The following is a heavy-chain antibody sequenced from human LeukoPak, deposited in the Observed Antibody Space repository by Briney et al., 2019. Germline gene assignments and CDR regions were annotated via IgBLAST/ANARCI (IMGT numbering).Heavy chain of an antibody. Sequence: SETLSLTCTVSGGSISSYYWSWIRQPPGKGLEWIGYIYYSGSTNYNPSLKSRVTISVDTSKNQFSLKLSSVTAEDTAVYYCARDAWHYYGSGSYSSFDYWGQGTLVTVSS. CDR1: GGSISSYY. CDR2: IYYSGST. CDR3: ARDAWHYYGSGSYSSFDY. V-gene: IGHV4-59*01. D-gene: IGHD3-10*01. J-gene: IGHJ4*02.